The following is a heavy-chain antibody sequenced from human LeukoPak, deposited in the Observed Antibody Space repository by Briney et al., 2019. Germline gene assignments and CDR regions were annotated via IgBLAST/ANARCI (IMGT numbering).Heavy chain of an antibody. D-gene: IGHD3-10*01. V-gene: IGHV4-59*12. CDR3: ARALLWFGESVWFDP. J-gene: IGHJ5*02. Sequence: SETLSLTCTVSGGSISSYYWSWIRQPPGKGLEWIGYIYHSGSTYYNPSLKSRVTISVDRSKNQFSLKLSSVTAADTAVYYCARALLWFGESVWFDPWGQGTLVTVSS. CDR2: IYHSGST. CDR1: GGSISSYY.